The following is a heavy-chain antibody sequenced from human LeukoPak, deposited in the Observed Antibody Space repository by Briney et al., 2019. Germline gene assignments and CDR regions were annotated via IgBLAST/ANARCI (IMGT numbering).Heavy chain of an antibody. CDR3: TRFRHVAVAGTPHFDY. Sequence: ASVKVSRKASGYTFTDYHIHWVRQAPGQGLEWMGWINPNSGGTNYAKKFHGRLTTTRDTSISTAFMELSGLRSDDTAVYYCTRFRHVAVAGTPHFDYWGQGALVTVSS. V-gene: IGHV1-2*02. CDR2: INPNSGGT. CDR1: GYTFTDYH. D-gene: IGHD6-19*01. J-gene: IGHJ4*02.